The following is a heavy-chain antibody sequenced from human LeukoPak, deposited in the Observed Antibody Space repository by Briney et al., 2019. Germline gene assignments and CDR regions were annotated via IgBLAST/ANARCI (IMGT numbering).Heavy chain of an antibody. D-gene: IGHD6-6*01. CDR2: INPNSGGT. CDR3: ARRHSSSPGHFDY. V-gene: IGHV1-2*02. J-gene: IGHJ4*02. Sequence: ASVKVSCKASGYTFTGYHMHWVRQAPGQGLEWMGWINPNSGGTNYAQKFQGRVTMTRDTSISTAYMELSRLRSDDTAVYYCARRHSSSPGHFDYWGQGTLVTVSS. CDR1: GYTFTGYH.